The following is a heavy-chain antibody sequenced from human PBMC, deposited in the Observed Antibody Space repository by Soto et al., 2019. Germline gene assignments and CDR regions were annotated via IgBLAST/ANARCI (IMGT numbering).Heavy chain of an antibody. D-gene: IGHD6-13*01. J-gene: IGHJ4*02. CDR2: IYYGGST. CDR3: ARGGRAAAGPGVVFDY. V-gene: IGHV4-31*03. Sequence: QVQLQESGPGLVKPSQTLSLTCTVSGGSISSGGYYWSWIRQHPGKGLEWIGYIYYGGSTYYNPSLKSRVTISVDTSKNQFSLKLSSVTAADTAVYYCARGGRAAAGPGVVFDYWGQGTLVTVSS. CDR1: GGSISSGGYY.